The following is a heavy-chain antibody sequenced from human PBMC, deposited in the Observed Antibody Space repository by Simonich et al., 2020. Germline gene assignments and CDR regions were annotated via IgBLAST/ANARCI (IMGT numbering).Heavy chain of an antibody. V-gene: IGHV1-2*06. CDR2: NNPHSGST. J-gene: IGHJ4*02. CDR1: GYTFTGYY. CDR3: ARDYGSGSYYNALSDY. Sequence: QVQLVQSGAEVKKPGASVKVSCKASGYTFTGYYMHWVRQAPGQGIGCVGRNNPHSGSTNNAQKFQGRVTMTRDTSISTAYMELSRLRSDDTAVYYRARDYGSGSYYNALSDYWGQGTLVTVSS. D-gene: IGHD3-10*01.